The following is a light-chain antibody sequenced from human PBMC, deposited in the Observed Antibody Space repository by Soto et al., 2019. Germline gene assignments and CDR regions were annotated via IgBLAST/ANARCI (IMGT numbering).Light chain of an antibody. J-gene: IGLJ2*01. V-gene: IGLV1-44*01. CDR1: SANIGSHT. Sequence: QSVVTQPPSASGTPGQRVTISCSGSSANIGSHTVNWYQQLPGTTTKLLIYIDNQRPSGVPDRFSGSKSGTSASLAISGLQSEDEADYYCSAWDGSLFGVVLGGGTKLPV. CDR2: IDN. CDR3: SAWDGSLFGVV.